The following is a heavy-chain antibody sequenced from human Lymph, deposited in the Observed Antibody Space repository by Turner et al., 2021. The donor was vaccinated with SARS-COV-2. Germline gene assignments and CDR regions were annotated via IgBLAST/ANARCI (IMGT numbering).Heavy chain of an antibody. CDR2: ISYDGTNK. D-gene: IGHD3-3*01. CDR1: GLTLSNYA. V-gene: IGHV3-30-3*01. Sequence: QVQLVESGGGVVQPGRSLRLSCAASGLTLSNYAMHWVRQAPGKGLEWVAVISYDGTNKYYADSVKGRFTISRDNSKNTLYLQMNSLRSEDTAVYYCASNFWSAYRLDYWGQGTLVTVSS. J-gene: IGHJ4*02. CDR3: ASNFWSAYRLDY.